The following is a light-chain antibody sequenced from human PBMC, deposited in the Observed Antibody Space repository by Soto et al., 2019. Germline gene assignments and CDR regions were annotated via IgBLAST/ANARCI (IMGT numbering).Light chain of an antibody. Sequence: EIVLTQSPGTLSLSPGERAILSCRASQSVSSSYLAWYQQKPGQAPRLLIYGGSSRATGIPDRFSGSGSGTDFTLTISRLEPEDSAVYYCQRYGSSPYTFGQGTKLEIK. CDR2: GGS. V-gene: IGKV3-20*01. CDR3: QRYGSSPYT. CDR1: QSVSSSY. J-gene: IGKJ2*01.